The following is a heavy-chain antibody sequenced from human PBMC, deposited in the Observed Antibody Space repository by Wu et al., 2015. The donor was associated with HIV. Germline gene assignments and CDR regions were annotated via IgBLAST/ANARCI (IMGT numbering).Heavy chain of an antibody. D-gene: IGHD3-10*01. CDR2: IIPIFNTA. Sequence: QVQLVQSGAEVKKPGSSVKVSCKTSGGSFRSQPISWIRQAPGQGLEWMGRIIPIFNTADYSQRFQGRVTITADESTNTAYMQLSSLRFDDTAIYYCATEGGYYLTTSLDSWGQGTLVTVSS. CDR3: ATEGGYYLTTSLDS. J-gene: IGHJ4*02. CDR1: GGSFRSQP. V-gene: IGHV1-69*13.